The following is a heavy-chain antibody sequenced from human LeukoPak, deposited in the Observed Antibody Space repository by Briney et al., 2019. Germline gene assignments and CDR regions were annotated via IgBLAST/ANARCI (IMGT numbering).Heavy chain of an antibody. Sequence: GGSLRLSCAASGFTFSSYAMSWVRQAPGKGLEWVSTISGSGGDTYYADSVKGRFTIFRDNSKNTLYLQMNSLRGEDTAVYYCAKGMTTVTTRSDYWGQGTLVNVSS. CDR1: GFTFSSYA. D-gene: IGHD4-11*01. CDR2: ISGSGGDT. CDR3: AKGMTTVTTRSDY. V-gene: IGHV3-23*01. J-gene: IGHJ4*02.